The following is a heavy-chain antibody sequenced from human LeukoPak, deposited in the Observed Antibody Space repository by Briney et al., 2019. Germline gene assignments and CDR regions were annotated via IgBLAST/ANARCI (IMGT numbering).Heavy chain of an antibody. D-gene: IGHD3-10*01. CDR1: GYSISSGYY. V-gene: IGHV4-38-2*02. Sequence: SETLSLTCTVSGYSISSGYYWGWIRQPPGKGLEWIGSIYYSGSTYYNPSLKSRVTISVDTSKNQFSLKLSSVTAADTAVYYCARGITMVRGVLGYYYGMDVWGQGTTVTVSS. CDR3: ARGITMVRGVLGYYYGMDV. J-gene: IGHJ6*02. CDR2: IYYSGST.